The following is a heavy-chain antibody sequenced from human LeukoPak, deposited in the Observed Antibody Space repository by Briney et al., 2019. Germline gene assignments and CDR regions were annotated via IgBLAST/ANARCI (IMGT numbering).Heavy chain of an antibody. D-gene: IGHD3-10*01. CDR3: ATGERMVRGDGVDY. V-gene: IGHV3-66*01. CDR1: GFTGRNNY. Sequence: PGGSLRLSCAASGFTGRNNYMSWVRQAPGKGLEWVSVIYSGGSTYYADSVKGRFTISRDNSKNTLYLQMNSLRAEDTAVYFCATGERMVRGDGVDYWGQGTLVTVSS. J-gene: IGHJ4*02. CDR2: IYSGGST.